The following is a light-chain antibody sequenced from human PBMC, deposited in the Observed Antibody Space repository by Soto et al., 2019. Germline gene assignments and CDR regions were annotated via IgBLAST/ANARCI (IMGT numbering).Light chain of an antibody. Sequence: SVLTQPVSVSGSPGQWHTLAYTVTSSAFSDYKSVSSYQQYPGRAPILMSYEISSQTPGLSNRFSGSKSGNTASLTISGIQAEDEADYYCSSYTSSSTLVVFGGGTQLTVL. CDR3: SSYTSSSTLVV. V-gene: IGLV2-14*01. CDR1: SSAFSDYKS. CDR2: EIS. J-gene: IGLJ3*02.